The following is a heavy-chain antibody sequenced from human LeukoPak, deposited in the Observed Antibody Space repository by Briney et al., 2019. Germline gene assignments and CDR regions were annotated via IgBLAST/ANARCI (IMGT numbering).Heavy chain of an antibody. CDR2: IYYSGST. CDR1: GGSISSYY. D-gene: IGHD5-18*01. Sequence: TSETLSLTCTVSGGSISSYYWSWIRQHPGKGLEWIGYIYYSGSTYYNPSLKSRVTISVDTSKNQFSLKLSSVTAADTAVYYCAREDTAMAYFDYWGQGTLVTVSS. CDR3: AREDTAMAYFDY. J-gene: IGHJ4*02. V-gene: IGHV4-59*06.